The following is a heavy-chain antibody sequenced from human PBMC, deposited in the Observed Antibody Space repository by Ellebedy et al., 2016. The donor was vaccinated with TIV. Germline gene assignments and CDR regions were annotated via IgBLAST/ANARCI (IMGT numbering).Heavy chain of an antibody. CDR2: FYTDGRT. Sequence: GESLKISCAASGLTVSSNYMNWVRQAPGKGLEWVSVFYTDGRTYFADSVKGRFTVSRDISRNTLYLQMNSLRADDTAVYYCARVRGRTESYAMDVWGQGTTVTVSS. J-gene: IGHJ6*02. CDR1: GLTVSSNY. V-gene: IGHV3-66*01. CDR3: ARVRGRTESYAMDV. D-gene: IGHD1-1*01.